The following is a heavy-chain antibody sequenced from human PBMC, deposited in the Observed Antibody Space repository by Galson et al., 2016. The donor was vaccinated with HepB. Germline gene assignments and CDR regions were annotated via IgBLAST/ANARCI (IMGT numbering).Heavy chain of an antibody. CDR3: AKDGYCTTSNCYEAFES. J-gene: IGHJ4*02. Sequence: SLRLSCAASGFNFRSFAMSWVRQAPGKGLEWVSGISGRGETTYYSASVKGRFIISRDNSKNALSLQMNSLRADDTAVYYCAKDGYCTTSNCYEAFESWGQGTLVTVSS. D-gene: IGHD2-2*03. V-gene: IGHV3-23*01. CDR1: GFNFRSFA. CDR2: ISGRGETT.